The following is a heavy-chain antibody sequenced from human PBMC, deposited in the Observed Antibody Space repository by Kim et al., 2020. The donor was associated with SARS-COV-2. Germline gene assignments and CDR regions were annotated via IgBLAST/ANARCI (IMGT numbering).Heavy chain of an antibody. CDR2: ISYDASNK. D-gene: IGHD2-2*01. CDR1: GFTFSSYG. V-gene: IGHV3-30*18. J-gene: IGHJ4*01. CDR3: AKTSRRGVEGETLSDY. Sequence: GGSLRLSCAASGFTFSSYGMHWVRQAPGKGLEWVAVISYDASNKYYADSVKGRFTISRDNSKNTLYLQMNSLRAEDTAVYYCAKTSRRGVEGETLSDYWGQGTLGPVSS.